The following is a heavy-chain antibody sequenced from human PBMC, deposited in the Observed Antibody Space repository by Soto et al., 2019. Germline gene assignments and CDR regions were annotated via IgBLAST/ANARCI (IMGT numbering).Heavy chain of an antibody. CDR3: TTNQVTGHKPH. CDR1: GFTFNGSA. CDR2: ITNKADNYAT. V-gene: IGHV3-73*02. D-gene: IGHD3-9*01. J-gene: IGHJ4*02. Sequence: EVQLVESGGGLVQPGGSLKLSCAASGFTFNGSAMHWVRQAPGKGLEWVGRITNKADNYATVYAASVKGRFTISRDDSKNAVYLQMNSLKTEDTAVYSCTTNQVTGHKPHWGQGTLVTVSS.